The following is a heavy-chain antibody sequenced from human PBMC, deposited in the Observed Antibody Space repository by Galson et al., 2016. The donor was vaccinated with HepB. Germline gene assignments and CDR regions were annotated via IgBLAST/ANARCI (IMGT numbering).Heavy chain of an antibody. J-gene: IGHJ2*01. CDR1: GFSFSSYS. V-gene: IGHV3-48*01. Sequence: SLRLSCAASGFSFSSYSMDWVRQAPGKGLEWLALISSTGQTIRYADSVKGRLTISRDNGNNSVSLLLNSLRVEDTAPYYCARDLTSTASYWYFDLWGRGTLLTVSS. CDR3: ARDLTSTASYWYFDL. CDR2: ISSTGQTI.